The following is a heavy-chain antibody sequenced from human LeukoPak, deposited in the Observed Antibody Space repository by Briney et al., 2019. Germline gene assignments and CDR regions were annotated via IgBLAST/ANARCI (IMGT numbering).Heavy chain of an antibody. CDR3: ARSFGDFGSGSFGY. D-gene: IGHD3-10*01. V-gene: IGHV4-59*01. CDR2: ILYSGST. Sequence: SETLSLTCTVSGGSISRYHWSWIRQPPGKRLQWIGYILYSGSTNYNPSLKGRVTISVDTPKNQFSLKLSSVTAADTAVYYCARSFGDFGSGSFGYWGQGTLVTVSS. J-gene: IGHJ4*02. CDR1: GGSISRYH.